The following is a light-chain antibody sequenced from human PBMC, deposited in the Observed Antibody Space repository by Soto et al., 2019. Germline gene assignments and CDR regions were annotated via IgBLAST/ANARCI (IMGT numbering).Light chain of an antibody. V-gene: IGKV1-33*01. CDR3: QQYLNLPLT. Sequence: DIQMTQSPSSLSASVGDRVTITCQASQDISIYLNWYQHKPGKAPKLLIYDASNLETGVPSRFSGSGSGTDFAFTISSLQTEDIATYYCQQYLNLPLTFGGGTKVQIK. J-gene: IGKJ4*01. CDR1: QDISIY. CDR2: DAS.